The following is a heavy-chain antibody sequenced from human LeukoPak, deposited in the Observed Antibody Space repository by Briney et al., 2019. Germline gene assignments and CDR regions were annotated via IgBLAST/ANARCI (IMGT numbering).Heavy chain of an antibody. CDR2: VNPGGSVQ. Sequence: GGSLRLSCIASGVAIGSSWMSWVRQSPGKRLEWVANVNPGGSVQNYVDSAPGRFTISRDNAKNSLYLQMNNLRAHETAVYYWATTFPYCSEDNCALGGQATLVTVSS. CDR1: GVAIGSSW. J-gene: IGHJ1*01. CDR3: ATTFPYCSEDNCAL. V-gene: IGHV3-7*01. D-gene: IGHD2-15*01.